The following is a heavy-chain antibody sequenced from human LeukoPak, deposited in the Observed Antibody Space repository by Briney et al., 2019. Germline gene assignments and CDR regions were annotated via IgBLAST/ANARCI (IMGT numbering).Heavy chain of an antibody. CDR1: RFTFSTYN. CDR2: ISSSSRSI. D-gene: IGHD4-17*01. J-gene: IGHJ4*02. CDR3: ARGEGAYGDYPFGY. Sequence: LAGGSLRLSCAGSRFTFSTYNMNWVRQAPGMGLEWISFISSSSRSIYYADSVKGRFTISRDNSKNTLYLQVNSLRDEDTAVYYCARGEGAYGDYPFGYWGQGTLVTVSS. V-gene: IGHV3-48*02.